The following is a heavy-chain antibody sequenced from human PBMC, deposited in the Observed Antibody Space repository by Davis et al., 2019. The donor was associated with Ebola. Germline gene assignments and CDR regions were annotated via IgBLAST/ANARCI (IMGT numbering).Heavy chain of an antibody. D-gene: IGHD3-10*01. CDR3: AKDFGSGSIAALFHF. CDR1: GFRFSIYA. J-gene: IGHJ4*02. V-gene: IGHV3-23*01. Sequence: PGGSLRLSCAASGFRFSIYAVGWVRQAPGKGLEWVSSISYSGNKTYYADSVKGRFTISRDNSKNTLYLQMSSLRPDDTAVYYCAKDFGSGSIAALFHFWGQGALVTVSS. CDR2: ISYSGNKT.